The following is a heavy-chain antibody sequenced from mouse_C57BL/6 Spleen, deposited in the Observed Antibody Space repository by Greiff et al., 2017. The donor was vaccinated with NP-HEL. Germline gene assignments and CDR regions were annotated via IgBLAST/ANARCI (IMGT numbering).Heavy chain of an antibody. CDR1: GFTFSSYA. Sequence: EVQLVESGGGLVKPGGSLKLSCAASGFTFSSYAMSWVRQTPEKRLEWVATISDGGSYTYYPDNVKGRFTISRDNAKNNLYLQMSHLKSEDTAMDYCARTLTYYYGSSYLEAMDYWGQGTSVTVSS. J-gene: IGHJ4*01. CDR3: ARTLTYYYGSSYLEAMDY. V-gene: IGHV5-4*01. D-gene: IGHD1-1*01. CDR2: ISDGGSYT.